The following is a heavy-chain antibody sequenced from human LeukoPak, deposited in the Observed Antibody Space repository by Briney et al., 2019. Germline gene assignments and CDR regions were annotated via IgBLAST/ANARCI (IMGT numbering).Heavy chain of an antibody. V-gene: IGHV1-2*02. D-gene: IGHD2-2*01. CDR2: INPNDGDT. J-gene: IGHJ4*02. CDR3: ARANFLYCSSTSCLFDY. Sequence: ASVKVSCKASGYTFTDYYMHWVRQVPGQGFEWMGWINPNDGDTYYAQKFQGRVTMTRDTSISTAHMEVSRLRSDDTAVYYCARANFLYCSSTSCLFDYWGQGTLVTVPS. CDR1: GYTFTDYY.